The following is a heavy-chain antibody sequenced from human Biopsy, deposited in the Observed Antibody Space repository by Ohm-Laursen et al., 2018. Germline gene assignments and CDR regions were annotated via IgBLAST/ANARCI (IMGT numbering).Heavy chain of an antibody. CDR1: SYTFTDYN. Sequence: SVKVSCKASSYTFTDYNIHWMQQAPGQGLEWLGYINCKTGATNYAQKFQGTVTMTRDTSISTAYLALGILRSADTAIYYCARDPLNGHKHFDYWGQGSLVTVSS. CDR3: ARDPLNGHKHFDY. CDR2: INCKTGAT. J-gene: IGHJ4*02. V-gene: IGHV1-2*02. D-gene: IGHD2-8*01.